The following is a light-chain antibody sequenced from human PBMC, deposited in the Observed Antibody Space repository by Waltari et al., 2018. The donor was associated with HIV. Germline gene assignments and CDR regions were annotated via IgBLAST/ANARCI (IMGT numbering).Light chain of an antibody. J-gene: IGKJ2*01. CDR1: QDISTY. Sequence: DIEMTQSPSSLSASVGDRVTITCQASQDISTYLNWYQQKPGKAPKLLIYDASRLETGVPSRFSGHRSGTHSTFTISSLQPEDIATYYCQHYDDYPYTFGQGTKVE. CDR3: QHYDDYPYT. V-gene: IGKV1-33*01. CDR2: DAS.